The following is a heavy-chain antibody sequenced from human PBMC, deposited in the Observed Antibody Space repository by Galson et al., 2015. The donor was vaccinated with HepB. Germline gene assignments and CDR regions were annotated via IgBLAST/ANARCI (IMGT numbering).Heavy chain of an antibody. CDR3: ARGYYYGSGMGAFDI. Sequence: SVKVSCKASGYTFTSYAVHWVRQAPGQSLEWMGWINAGNGNTKYSQKFQGRVTITRDTSASTAYMELSSLRSEDTAVYYCARGYYYGSGMGAFDIWGQGTMVTVSS. D-gene: IGHD3-10*01. CDR2: INAGNGNT. J-gene: IGHJ3*02. V-gene: IGHV1-3*01. CDR1: GYTFTSYA.